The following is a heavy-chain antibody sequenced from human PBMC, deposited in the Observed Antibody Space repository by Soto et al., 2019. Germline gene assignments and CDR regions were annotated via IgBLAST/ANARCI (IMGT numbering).Heavy chain of an antibody. CDR1: GGSISSGGYS. D-gene: IGHD1-1*01. V-gene: IGHV4-30-2*01. Sequence: QLQLQESGSGLVKPSQTLSLTCAVSGGSISSGGYSWNWIRQPPGKGLEWIGYIYHSGSTYYNPSLQSRVPXXVXESKNQFSLKLTSVTAADTAVYYCARDQLEGNWFDPWGQGTLVTVSS. J-gene: IGHJ5*02. CDR2: IYHSGST. CDR3: ARDQLEGNWFDP.